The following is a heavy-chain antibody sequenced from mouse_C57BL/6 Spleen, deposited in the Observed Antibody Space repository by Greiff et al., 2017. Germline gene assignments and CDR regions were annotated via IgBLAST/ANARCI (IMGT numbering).Heavy chain of an antibody. J-gene: IGHJ1*03. Sequence: VQLQQSGAELVRPGASVKLSCTASGFNIKDDYMHWVKQRPEQGLEWIGWIDPENGDTEYASKFQGKATITADTSSNTAYLQLSSLTSEDTAVYYCTFRRRGYFDVWGTGTTVTVSS. CDR1: GFNIKDDY. CDR3: TFRRRGYFDV. V-gene: IGHV14-4*01. CDR2: IDPENGDT.